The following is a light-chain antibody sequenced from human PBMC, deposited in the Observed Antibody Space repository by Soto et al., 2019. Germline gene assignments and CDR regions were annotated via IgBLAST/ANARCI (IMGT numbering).Light chain of an antibody. CDR2: GAS. CDR3: QLYGISPH. V-gene: IGKV3-11*01. CDR1: QSVDSN. J-gene: IGKJ5*01. Sequence: EIVLTQSPASLSLSPGERATLSCRASQSVDSNLVWYQQKPGQAPRLLIFGASNRATGIPARFSGSGSGTDFTLTINSLEPEDFAVYYCQLYGISPHFGQGTRLEIK.